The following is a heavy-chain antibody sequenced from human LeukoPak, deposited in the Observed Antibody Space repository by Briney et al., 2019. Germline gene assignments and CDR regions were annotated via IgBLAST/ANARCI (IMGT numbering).Heavy chain of an antibody. CDR2: ITGSGGST. V-gene: IGHV3-23*01. D-gene: IGHD6-19*01. CDR3: TKDGWAGYFDY. J-gene: IGHJ4*02. Sequence: GGSLRLSCAASGFTFSSYAMSWVRQAPGKGVEWVSTITGSGGSTYYADSVKGRFTISRDKHNNTLYLQMNSRRGEDTAVYYCTKDGWAGYFDYWGQGTLVTVSS. CDR1: GFTFSSYA.